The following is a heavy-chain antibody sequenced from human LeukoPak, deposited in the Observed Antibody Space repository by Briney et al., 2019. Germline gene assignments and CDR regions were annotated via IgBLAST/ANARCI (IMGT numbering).Heavy chain of an antibody. CDR2: IYTSGTI. CDR3: ARDSASTMVRDPQFDP. D-gene: IGHD3-10*01. J-gene: IGHJ5*02. CDR1: GGSISSYY. V-gene: IGHV4-4*07. Sequence: SEILSLTCTVSGGSISSYYWSWIRQPAGTALEWIGRIYTSGTITYNPSLKSRVTMSVDTSKNQFSLKLSSVTAADTAVYYCARDSASTMVRDPQFDPWGQGTLVTVSS.